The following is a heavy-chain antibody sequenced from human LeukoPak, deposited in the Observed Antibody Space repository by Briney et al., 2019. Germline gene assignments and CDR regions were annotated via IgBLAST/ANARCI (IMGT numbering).Heavy chain of an antibody. D-gene: IGHD2-2*01. CDR2: IIPIFGTA. J-gene: IGHJ4*02. Sequence: SVKVSCKAFGGTFSSYAISWVRQAPGQGLEWMGGIIPIFGTANYAQKFQGRVTITTDESTSTAYMELSSLRSEDTAVYYCAREGDCGSTSCPHDYWGQGTLVTVSS. CDR1: GGTFSSYA. V-gene: IGHV1-69*05. CDR3: AREGDCGSTSCPHDY.